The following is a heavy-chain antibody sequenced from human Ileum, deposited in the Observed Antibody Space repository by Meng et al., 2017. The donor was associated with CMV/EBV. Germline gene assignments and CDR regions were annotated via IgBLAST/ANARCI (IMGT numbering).Heavy chain of an antibody. D-gene: IGHD3-3*01. V-gene: IGHV3-23*01. J-gene: IGHJ6*02. CDR3: AKTIFDSVKSGLGV. CDR2: VSRRGETA. Sequence: GESLKISCAASGFNFGSYAMSWIRQAPGKGLEWVSDVSRRGETAYTADSVKGRFSVSRDNSKNMVFLQMTSLTAEDAVIYYCAKTIFDSVKSGLGVWGQGTTVTVSS. CDR1: GFNFGSYA.